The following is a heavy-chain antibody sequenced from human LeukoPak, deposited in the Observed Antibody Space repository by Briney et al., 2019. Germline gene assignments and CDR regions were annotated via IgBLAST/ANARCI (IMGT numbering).Heavy chain of an antibody. V-gene: IGHV4-30-2*01. Sequence: SETLSLTCAVSGGSISSGGYSWSWIRQPPGKGLEWIGYIYHSGSTYYNPSLKSRVTISVDRSKNQFSLKLSSVTAADTAVYYCARGEKTTYSSSLDVWGQGTTVTVSS. CDR1: GGSISSGGYS. CDR3: ARGEKTTYSSSLDV. J-gene: IGHJ6*02. D-gene: IGHD6-13*01. CDR2: IYHSGST.